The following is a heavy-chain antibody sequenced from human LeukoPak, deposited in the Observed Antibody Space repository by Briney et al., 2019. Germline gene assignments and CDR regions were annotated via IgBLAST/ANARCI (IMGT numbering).Heavy chain of an antibody. D-gene: IGHD2-15*01. J-gene: IGHJ4*02. CDR2: MNPNRGNT. CDR3: ARILRCSGGSCYFRY. V-gene: IGHV1-8*01. CDR1: GYTFTRYD. Sequence: ASVKVSCKASGYTFTRYDINGVRQATGQGLEWMGWMNPNRGNTGYAQKFQGRVTMTRNTSISTAYMELSRLRSEDTAVYYCARILRCSGGSCYFRYGGQGPLVTVPS.